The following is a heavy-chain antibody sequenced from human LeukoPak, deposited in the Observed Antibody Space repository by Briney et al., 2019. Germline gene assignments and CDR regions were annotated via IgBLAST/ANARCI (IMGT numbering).Heavy chain of an antibody. J-gene: IGHJ4*02. V-gene: IGHV3-13*01. CDR2: IDIAGDT. D-gene: IGHD6-13*01. Sequence: PGGSLRLSCATSGFTFGSYDMHWVRRATGKGLDWVSAIDIAGDTYYPGSVKGRFTISRENAKNSLYLQMNSLRAGDTAVYYCARVAAAGKGFDYWGQGTLVTVSS. CDR1: GFTFGSYD. CDR3: ARVAAAGKGFDY.